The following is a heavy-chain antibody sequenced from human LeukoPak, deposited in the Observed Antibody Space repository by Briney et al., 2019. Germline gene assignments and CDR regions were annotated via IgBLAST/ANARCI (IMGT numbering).Heavy chain of an antibody. Sequence: PSETLSLTCTVSGGSISSGDYYWSWIRPPPGKGLEWIGYIYYSGSTYYNPSLNSRVTISVDTSKTQFSLKLSSVTAADTAVYYCARYFDYWGQGTLVTVSS. CDR3: ARYFDY. CDR2: IYYSGST. J-gene: IGHJ4*02. V-gene: IGHV4-30-4*08. CDR1: GGSISSGDYY.